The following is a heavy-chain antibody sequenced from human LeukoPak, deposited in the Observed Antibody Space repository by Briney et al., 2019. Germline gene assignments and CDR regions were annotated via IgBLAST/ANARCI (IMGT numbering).Heavy chain of an antibody. Sequence: RPSETLSLTCTVSGGSISSGDYYWSWIRQPPGKGLEWIGYIYYSGSTYYNPSLKSRVTISVDTSKNQFSLKLSSVTAADTAVYYCARVAGYYDSSGYYKGHAFDIWGQGTMVTVSS. V-gene: IGHV4-30-4*01. CDR1: GGSISSGDYY. CDR3: ARVAGYYDSSGYYKGHAFDI. CDR2: IYYSGST. D-gene: IGHD3-22*01. J-gene: IGHJ3*02.